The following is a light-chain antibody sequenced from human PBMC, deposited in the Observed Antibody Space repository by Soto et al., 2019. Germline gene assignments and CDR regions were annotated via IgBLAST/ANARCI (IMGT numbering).Light chain of an antibody. V-gene: IGKV3-20*01. CDR3: QQYAGSPST. CDR1: QTVTSNY. CDR2: GAS. J-gene: IGKJ1*01. Sequence: EIVLTQSPGTLSLSPGERATLSCRASQTVTSNYLAWYQRKPGQAPRLLIYGASSRATDIPDRFSGSGSGTDFTLTITRLAPQDFAVYFCQQYAGSPSTFGQGTKVEIK.